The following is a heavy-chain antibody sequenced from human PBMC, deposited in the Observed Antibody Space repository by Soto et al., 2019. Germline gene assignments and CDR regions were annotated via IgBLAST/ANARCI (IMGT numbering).Heavy chain of an antibody. J-gene: IGHJ4*02. D-gene: IGHD6-13*01. V-gene: IGHV3-33*01. Sequence: QVHLVESGGGVVQPGRSLTLSCKASGFAFSNYGIHWVRQAPGRGLEWVAVIWGDGTKKFYAGSVRGRFTISRDNSKNTIYLQMNSLRAEDTAVYYCARDWWEEPAGKETVSQFDYWGQGTLVTVSS. CDR3: ARDWWEEPAGKETVSQFDY. CDR2: IWGDGTKK. CDR1: GFAFSNYG.